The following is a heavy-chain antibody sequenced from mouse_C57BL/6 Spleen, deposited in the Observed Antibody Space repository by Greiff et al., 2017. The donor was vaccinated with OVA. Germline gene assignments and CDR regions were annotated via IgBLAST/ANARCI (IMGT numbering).Heavy chain of an antibody. CDR3: TRDDYSKEDAMDY. CDR2: ISSGGDYI. J-gene: IGHJ4*01. Sequence: EVKVVESGEGLVKPGGSLKLSCAASGFTFSSYAMSWVRQTPEKRLEWVAYISSGGDYIYYADTVKGRFTISRDNARNTLYLQMSSLKSEDTAMYYCTRDDYSKEDAMDYWGQGTSVTVSS. V-gene: IGHV5-9-1*02. CDR1: GFTFSSYA. D-gene: IGHD2-5*01.